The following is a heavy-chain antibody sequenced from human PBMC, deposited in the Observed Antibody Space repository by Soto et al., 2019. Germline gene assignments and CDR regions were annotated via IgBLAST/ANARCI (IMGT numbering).Heavy chain of an antibody. J-gene: IGHJ4*02. Sequence: QVQLVQSGAEVKKPGASLKVSCKASGYTFRSYGISWVRQAPGQGLQWVGWISAYNGNTNYAQKLQGRVTMTRDTSTTTAYMELRSLRSDDTAVYYCARSLGSSSWYDYWGQGTLVTVSS. D-gene: IGHD6-13*01. CDR2: ISAYNGNT. CDR1: GYTFRSYG. CDR3: ARSLGSSSWYDY. V-gene: IGHV1-18*01.